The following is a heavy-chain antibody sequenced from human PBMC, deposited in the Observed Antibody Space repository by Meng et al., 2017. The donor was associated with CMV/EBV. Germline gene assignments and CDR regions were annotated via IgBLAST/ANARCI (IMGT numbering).Heavy chain of an antibody. Sequence: LSGAASGFTFSSYGMSWVRQAPGKGLEWVSAISGSGGNTYYADSVKGRFTISRDNSKNTLSLQMSSLRAEDTAVYYCAKSRGSSYFDLWGRGTLVPSPQ. CDR1: GFTFSSYG. D-gene: IGHD2-15*01. J-gene: IGHJ2*01. CDR2: ISGSGGNT. V-gene: IGHV3-23*01. CDR3: AKSRGSSYFDL.